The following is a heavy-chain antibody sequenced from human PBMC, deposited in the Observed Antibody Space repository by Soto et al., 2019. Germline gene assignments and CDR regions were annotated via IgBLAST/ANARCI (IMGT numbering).Heavy chain of an antibody. CDR1: GYTFTTYD. J-gene: IGHJ5*02. D-gene: IGHD2-15*01. V-gene: IGHV1-8*01. CDR3: ARDYGGNCSPNWFDP. CDR2: MNPNSGNT. Sequence: ASVKVSCKASGYTFTTYDINWVRQATGQGPEWMGWMNPNSGNTGYAQKFQGRVTLTRDTSISTAYMELSSLRSEDTAMYYCARDYGGNCSPNWFDPWGQGTLVTVSS.